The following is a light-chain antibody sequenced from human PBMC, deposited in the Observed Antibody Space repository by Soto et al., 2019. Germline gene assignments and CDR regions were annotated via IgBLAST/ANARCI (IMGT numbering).Light chain of an antibody. V-gene: IGKV1-5*01. CDR2: DAS. J-gene: IGKJ1*01. CDR1: QSIRSW. CDR3: QQYNSYPWT. Sequence: DIRMTQSPSTLSASVGDRVTITCRASQSIRSWLDWYQQKPGKAPKLLIYDASSLESGVPSRFSGSGSGTEFTLTISSLQPDDFATYYCQQYNSYPWTFGQGTKVEIK.